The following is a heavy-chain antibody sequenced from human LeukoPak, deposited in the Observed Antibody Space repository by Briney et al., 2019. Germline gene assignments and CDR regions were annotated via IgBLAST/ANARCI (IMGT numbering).Heavy chain of an antibody. J-gene: IGHJ6*03. CDR3: AKGMGYASGSSYSYYYYMDV. V-gene: IGHV3-23*01. CDR1: GYTFTSYD. Sequence: SCKTSGYTFTSYDISWVRQAPGKGLEWVSSISRSGGSTHYADSVKGRFTISRDNSKNMLSLQMNSLRAEDTAVYYCAKGMGYASGSSYSYYYYMDVWGKGTTVTISS. CDR2: ISRSGGST. D-gene: IGHD3-10*01.